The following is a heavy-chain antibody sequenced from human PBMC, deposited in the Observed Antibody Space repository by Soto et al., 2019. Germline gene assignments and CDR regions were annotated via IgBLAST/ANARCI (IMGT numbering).Heavy chain of an antibody. CDR3: ARESEDLTSNFDY. CDR1: GFTLTRYS. Sequence: GGSLRLSCAASGFTLTRYSMNWVRQAPGKGLEWVSSISSTTNYIYYADSMKGRFTVSRDNAKNSVYLDMNSLSAEDTAVYYCARESEDLTSNFDYWGQGTLVTVSS. CDR2: ISSTTNYI. V-gene: IGHV3-21*01. J-gene: IGHJ4*02.